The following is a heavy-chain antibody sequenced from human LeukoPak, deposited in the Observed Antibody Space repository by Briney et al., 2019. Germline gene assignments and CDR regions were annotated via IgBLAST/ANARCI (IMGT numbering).Heavy chain of an antibody. Sequence: ASVKVSCKVSGYTLTELSMHWVRQAPGKGLEWMGGFDPGDGETIYAQKFQGRVTMTEDTSTDTAYMELSSLRSEDTAVYYCATAVGGSYLVFDYWGQGTLVTVSS. CDR1: GYTLTELS. D-gene: IGHD1-26*01. V-gene: IGHV1-24*01. CDR3: ATAVGGSYLVFDY. CDR2: FDPGDGET. J-gene: IGHJ4*02.